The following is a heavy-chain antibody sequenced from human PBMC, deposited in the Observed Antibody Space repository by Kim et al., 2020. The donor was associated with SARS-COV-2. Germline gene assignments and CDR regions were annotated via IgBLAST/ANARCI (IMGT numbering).Heavy chain of an antibody. V-gene: IGHV3-30*18. CDR2: ISYDGSNK. D-gene: IGHD2-2*01. J-gene: IGHJ4*02. Sequence: GGSLRLSRAASGFTFSSYGMHWVRQAPGKGLEWVAVISYDGSNKYYADSVKGRFTISRDNSKNTLYLQMNSLRAEDTAVYYCAKDTTIVVVPAATLGYWGQGTLVTVSS. CDR1: GFTFSSYG. CDR3: AKDTTIVVVPAATLGY.